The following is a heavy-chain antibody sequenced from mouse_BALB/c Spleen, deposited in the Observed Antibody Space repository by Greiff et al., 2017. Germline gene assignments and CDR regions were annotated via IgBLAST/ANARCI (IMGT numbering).Heavy chain of an antibody. D-gene: IGHD1-1*01. J-gene: IGHJ4*01. CDR3: ARHGTTGAMDY. CDR2: ISSGGGST. V-gene: IGHV5-12-1*01. CDR1: GFAFSSYD. Sequence: EVKVVESGGGLVKPGGSLNLSCAASGFAFSSYDMSWVRQTPEKRLEWVAYISSGGGSTYYPDTVKGRFTISRDNAKNTLYLQMSSLKSEDTAMYYCARHGTTGAMDYWGQGTSVTVSS.